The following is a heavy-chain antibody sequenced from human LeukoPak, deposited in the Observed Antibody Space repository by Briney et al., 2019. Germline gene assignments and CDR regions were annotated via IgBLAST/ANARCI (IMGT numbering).Heavy chain of an antibody. Sequence: SETLSLTCTVSGGSISSYYWSWIRQPAGKGLEWIGRIYTSGSTNYNPSLKSRVTISVDTSKNQFSLKLSSVTAADTAVYYCARDNYDSSGYYFGELNYWGQGTLVTVSS. V-gene: IGHV4-4*07. CDR3: ARDNYDSSGYYFGELNY. CDR2: IYTSGST. D-gene: IGHD3-22*01. J-gene: IGHJ4*02. CDR1: GGSISSYY.